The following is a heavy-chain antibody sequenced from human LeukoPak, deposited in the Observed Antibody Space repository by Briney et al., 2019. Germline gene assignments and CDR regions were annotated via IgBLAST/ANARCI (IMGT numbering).Heavy chain of an antibody. V-gene: IGHV3-23*01. CDR1: GFTFSSYA. D-gene: IGHD2-15*01. CDR3: AKNPLCSGGRCYPDY. J-gene: IGHJ4*02. CDR2: ISGNGGST. Sequence: GGSLRLSCAASGFTFSSYAMNWVRQAPGKGLEWVSAISGNGGSTYYADSVKGRFTISRDNSKNTLYLQMNSLRAEDTAVYYCAKNPLCSGGRCYPDYWGQGTLVTVSS.